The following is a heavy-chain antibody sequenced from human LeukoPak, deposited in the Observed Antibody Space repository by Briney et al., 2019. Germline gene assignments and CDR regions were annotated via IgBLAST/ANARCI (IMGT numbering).Heavy chain of an antibody. CDR3: ARDCSTPDFWSGYCLDY. D-gene: IGHD3-3*01. CDR2: INPNSGGT. J-gene: IGHJ4*02. CDR1: GYTFTGYY. V-gene: IGHV1-2*02. Sequence: GASVKVSCKASGYTFTGYYMHWVRQAPGQGLEWMGWINPNSGGTNYAQKFQGRVTMTRDTSISTAYMELSRLRSDDTAVYYCARDCSTPDFWSGYCLDYWGQGTLVTVSS.